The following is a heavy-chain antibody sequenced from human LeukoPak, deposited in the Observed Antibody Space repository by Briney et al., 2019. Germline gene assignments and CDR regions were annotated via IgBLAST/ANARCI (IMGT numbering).Heavy chain of an antibody. D-gene: IGHD3-22*01. CDR2: IYYSGST. J-gene: IGHJ6*02. CDR1: GGSISNYY. Sequence: SETLSLTCTVSGGSISNYYWSWIRQPPGKGLEWIGYIYYSGSTNYNPSLKSRVTISVDTSRNQFSLNLSSVTAADTAMYYCARDRSPEGYYDSSHWDYYHGMDVWGQGTTVTVSS. CDR3: ARDRSPEGYYDSSHWDYYHGMDV. V-gene: IGHV4-59*01.